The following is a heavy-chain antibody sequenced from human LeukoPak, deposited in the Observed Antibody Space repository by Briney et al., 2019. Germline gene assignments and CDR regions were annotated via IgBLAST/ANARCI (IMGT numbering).Heavy chain of an antibody. Sequence: PSETLSLTCTVSGGSIRSYYWSWIRQPPGKGLEWIGYIHHSGSTNYNPSLKSRVTITVETSKNQFSLKLSSVTAADTAVYYCARGLWSPYGWFDPWGQGTLVTVSS. J-gene: IGHJ5*02. V-gene: IGHV4-59*01. CDR1: GGSIRSYY. CDR3: ARGLWSPYGWFDP. D-gene: IGHD3-16*01. CDR2: IHHSGST.